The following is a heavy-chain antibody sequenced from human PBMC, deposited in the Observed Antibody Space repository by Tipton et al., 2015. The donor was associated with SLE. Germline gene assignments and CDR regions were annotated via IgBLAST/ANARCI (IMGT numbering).Heavy chain of an antibody. CDR1: GFTFSSYA. Sequence: GSLRLSCATSGFTFSSYALSWVRRAPGKGLEWVSAISGGGGSTYYADFVKGRFSISIDKSKKTLFLQMNSLRVEDTAVYFCARGRGGEFLDYWGQGTLVTVSS. J-gene: IGHJ4*02. CDR2: ISGGGGST. V-gene: IGHV3-23*01. CDR3: ARGRGGEFLDY. D-gene: IGHD3-16*01.